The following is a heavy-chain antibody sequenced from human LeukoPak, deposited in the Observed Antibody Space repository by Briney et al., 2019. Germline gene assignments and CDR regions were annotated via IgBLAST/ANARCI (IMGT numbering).Heavy chain of an antibody. D-gene: IGHD3-3*01. Sequence: GRSLRLSCAASGYNFNDYAMHWVRQAPDKGLEWVAAIWYDGSNKYYADSVKGRFTISRDNSKSTLCLQMDSLRAEDTAVYYCAKDNDLWNSHHRGRGLDYWGQGTLVTVSS. CDR2: IWYDGSNK. J-gene: IGHJ4*02. V-gene: IGHV3-33*06. CDR3: AKDNDLWNSHHRGRGLDY. CDR1: GYNFNDYA.